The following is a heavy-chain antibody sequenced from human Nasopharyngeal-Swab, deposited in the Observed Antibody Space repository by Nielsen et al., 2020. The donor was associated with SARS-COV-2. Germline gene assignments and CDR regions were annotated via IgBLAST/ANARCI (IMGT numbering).Heavy chain of an antibody. CDR1: GFTFSSYG. CDR2: ISYDGSNK. CDR3: ARIVSGYYGSGSLRRNWFDP. J-gene: IGHJ5*02. D-gene: IGHD3-10*01. Sequence: GESLKISCAASGFTFSSYGMHWVRQAPGKGLEWVAVISYDGSNKYYADSVKGRFTISRDNAKNSLYLQMNSLRDEDTAVYYCARIVSGYYGSGSLRRNWFDPWGQGTLVTVSS. V-gene: IGHV3-30*12.